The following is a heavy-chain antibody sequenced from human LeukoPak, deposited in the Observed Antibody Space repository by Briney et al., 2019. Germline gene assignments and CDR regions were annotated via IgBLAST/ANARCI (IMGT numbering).Heavy chain of an antibody. D-gene: IGHD3-10*02. J-gene: IGHJ4*02. CDR1: GVSITSATTFY. CDR3: ARDHASYVRGVDLYYFDY. V-gene: IGHV4-39*07. CDR2: IYNTGST. Sequence: SETLSLTCTVSGVSITSATTFYWAWVRQPPGKGLEWIGDIYNTGSTYYNPSLKSRVTMSEDTSKNQFSLKLSSVTAADTAVYYCARDHASYVRGVDLYYFDYWGQGTLVTVSS.